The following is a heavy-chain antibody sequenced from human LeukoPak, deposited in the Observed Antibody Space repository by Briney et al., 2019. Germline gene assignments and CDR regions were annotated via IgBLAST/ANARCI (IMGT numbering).Heavy chain of an antibody. D-gene: IGHD6-19*01. CDR3: ARDLQGIAVAGTMVDY. CDR2: IYHSGST. CDR1: GYSISSGYY. V-gene: IGHV4-38-2*02. Sequence: SETLSLTCTVSGYSISSGYYWGWIRQPPGKGLEWIGIIYHSGSTYYHPSLKSRVTISVDTSKNQFSLKLSSVTAADTAVYYCARDLQGIAVAGTMVDYWGQGTLVTVSS. J-gene: IGHJ4*02.